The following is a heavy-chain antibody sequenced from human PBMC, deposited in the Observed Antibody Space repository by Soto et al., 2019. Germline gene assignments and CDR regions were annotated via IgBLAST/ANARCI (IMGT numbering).Heavy chain of an antibody. J-gene: IGHJ4*02. CDR1: GGSISSYY. CDR3: ARRWGTYFDL. CDR2: IYYSGST. V-gene: IGHV4-59*01. D-gene: IGHD7-27*01. Sequence: TSETLSLTCTVSGGSISSYYWSWIRQPPGKGLEWIGYIYYSGSTDYDPSLKSRVTISVDTSKNQFSLKLSSVTAADTAVYYCARRWGTYFDLWGQGTLVTVSS.